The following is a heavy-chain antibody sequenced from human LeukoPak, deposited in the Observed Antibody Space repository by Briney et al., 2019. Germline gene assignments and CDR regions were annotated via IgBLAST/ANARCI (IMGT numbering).Heavy chain of an antibody. V-gene: IGHV1-46*01. CDR2: INPSSGSA. CDR1: GYTFISHY. J-gene: IGHJ4*02. D-gene: IGHD4-11*01. Sequence: ASVKVSCKASGYTFISHYLYWVRQAPGQGLEWMGTINPSSGSASYAQKFQGRVTMTRDTSTSTVYMELSSLRSEDTAVYYCARESATVTTDLDYWGQETLVTVSS. CDR3: ARESATVTTDLDY.